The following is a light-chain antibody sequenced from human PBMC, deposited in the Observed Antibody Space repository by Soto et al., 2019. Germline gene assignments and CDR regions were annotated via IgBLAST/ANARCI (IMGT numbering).Light chain of an antibody. J-gene: IGLJ1*01. CDR2: AVS. Sequence: QSALTQPASVSGSPGQSITISCTGTSSDVGGYNYVSWYQQHPGKAPKLMIYAVSNRPSGVSIRFSGSKSGNTASLTISGLKAEDEADYYCSTYTSTSTQVFGTGTKVTVL. V-gene: IGLV2-14*01. CDR3: STYTSTSTQV. CDR1: SSDVGGYNY.